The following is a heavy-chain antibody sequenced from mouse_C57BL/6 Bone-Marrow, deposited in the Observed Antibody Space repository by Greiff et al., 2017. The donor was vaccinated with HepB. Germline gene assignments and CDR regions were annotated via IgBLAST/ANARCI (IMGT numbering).Heavy chain of an antibody. V-gene: IGHV1-50*01. Sequence: QVQLQQPGAELVKPGDSVKLSCKASGYTFTSYWMQWVKQRPGQGLEWIGEIDPSDSYTNYNQKFKGKSTLTVDTYSSTAYMQLSSLTSEDSAVYYCARGDYAYYAMDYWGQGTSVTVSS. CDR2: IDPSDSYT. CDR1: GYTFTSYW. CDR3: ARGDYAYYAMDY. D-gene: IGHD2-4*01. J-gene: IGHJ4*01.